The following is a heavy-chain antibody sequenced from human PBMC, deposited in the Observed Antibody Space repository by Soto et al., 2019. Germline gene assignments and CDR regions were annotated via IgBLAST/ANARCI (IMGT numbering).Heavy chain of an antibody. CDR3: AKEADISGYYPDY. CDR2: IYSGGST. D-gene: IGHD3-22*01. J-gene: IGHJ4*02. CDR1: GFTVSSNY. V-gene: IGHV3-53*01. Sequence: GGSLRLSCAASGFTVSSNYMSWVRQAPGKGLEWVSVIYSGGSTYYADSVKGRFTISRDNSKNTLYLQMNTLRAEDTAVYYCAKEADISGYYPDYWGQGTQVTVSS.